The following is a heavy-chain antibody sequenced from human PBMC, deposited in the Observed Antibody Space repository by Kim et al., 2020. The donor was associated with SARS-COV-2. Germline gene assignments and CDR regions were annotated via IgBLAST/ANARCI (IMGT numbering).Heavy chain of an antibody. D-gene: IGHD3-3*01. J-gene: IGHJ4*02. Sequence: SETLSLTCAVYGGSFSGYYWSWIRQPPGKGLEWIGEINHSGSTNYNPSLKSRVTISVDTSKNQFSLKLSSVTAADTAVYYCARLLRGTIFEANRFDYWGQATLLTASS. CDR3: ARLLRGTIFEANRFDY. CDR1: GGSFSGYY. V-gene: IGHV4-34*01. CDR2: INHSGST.